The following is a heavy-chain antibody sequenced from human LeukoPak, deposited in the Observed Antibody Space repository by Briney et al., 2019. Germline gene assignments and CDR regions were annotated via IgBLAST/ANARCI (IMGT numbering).Heavy chain of an antibody. CDR1: GFTFSSYS. J-gene: IGHJ6*02. Sequence: GGSLRLSCAASGFTFSSYSMNWVRQARGKGLEWVSSISSSSSYIYYADSVKGRFTISRDNAKNSLYLQMNSLRAEDTAVYYCARDLGDSWAYYGMDVWGQGTLVTVSS. V-gene: IGHV3-21*01. CDR3: ARDLGDSWAYYGMDV. D-gene: IGHD2-21*02. CDR2: ISSSSSYI.